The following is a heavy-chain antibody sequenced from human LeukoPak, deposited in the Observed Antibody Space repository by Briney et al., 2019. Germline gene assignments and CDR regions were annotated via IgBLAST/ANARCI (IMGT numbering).Heavy chain of an antibody. J-gene: IGHJ4*02. Sequence: SCKASGYTFTGYYMHWVRQAPGKGLEWVSAISGSGGSTYYADSVKGRFTISRDNSKNTLYLQMSSLRAEDTAVYYCAKDRGRYYDSSGYYWGYYFDSWGQGILVTVST. CDR3: AKDRGRYYDSSGYYWGYYFDS. V-gene: IGHV3-23*01. CDR1: GYTFTGYY. CDR2: ISGSGGST. D-gene: IGHD3-22*01.